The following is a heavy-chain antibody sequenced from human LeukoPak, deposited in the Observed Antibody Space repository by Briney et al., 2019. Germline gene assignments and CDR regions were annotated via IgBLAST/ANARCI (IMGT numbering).Heavy chain of an antibody. D-gene: IGHD4-11*01. J-gene: IGHJ4*02. CDR3: ARQAYSENFDY. Sequence: GESLKISCKGSGYSVTSYWIGWVRQIRGKGLGWMGIIYPGDSDTRYSPSFQGQVTISADKSISTAYLQWSSLKASDTAMYYCARQAYSENFDYWGQGTLVTVSS. CDR2: IYPGDSDT. CDR1: GYSVTSYW. V-gene: IGHV5-51*01.